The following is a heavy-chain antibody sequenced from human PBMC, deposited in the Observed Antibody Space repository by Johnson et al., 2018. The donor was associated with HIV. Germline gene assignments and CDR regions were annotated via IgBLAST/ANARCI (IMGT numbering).Heavy chain of an antibody. J-gene: IGHJ3*02. D-gene: IGHD6-13*01. CDR3: ARDGLAARVVGAFDI. V-gene: IGHV3-33*01. CDR1: GFTFSSYG. Sequence: QVQLVESGGGLVQPGGSLRLSSAASGFTFSSYGMHWVRQAPGKGLEWVAVIWYDGGNKYYADSVKGRFTISRDNSKNTLYLQMNSLRAEDTAVYYCARDGLAARVVGAFDIWGQGTMVTVSS. CDR2: IWYDGGNK.